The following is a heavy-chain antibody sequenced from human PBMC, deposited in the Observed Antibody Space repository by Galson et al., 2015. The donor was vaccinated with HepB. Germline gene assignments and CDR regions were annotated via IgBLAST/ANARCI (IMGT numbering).Heavy chain of an antibody. Sequence: SLRLSCAASGFTVSSYAMHWVRQAPGKGLEWVAVISYDGSNKYYADSVKGRFTISRDNSKNTLYLQMNSLRAEDTAVYYCARARAGGYSYGCSYWGQGTLVTVSS. J-gene: IGHJ4*02. D-gene: IGHD5-18*01. CDR1: GFTVSSYA. V-gene: IGHV3-30-3*01. CDR3: ARARAGGYSYGCSY. CDR2: ISYDGSNK.